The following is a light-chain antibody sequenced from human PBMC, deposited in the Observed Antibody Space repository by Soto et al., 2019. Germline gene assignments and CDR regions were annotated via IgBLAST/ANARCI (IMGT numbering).Light chain of an antibody. CDR2: GNS. CDR3: QSYDSRLSGLVV. CDR1: SSNIGAGYD. V-gene: IGLV1-40*01. Sequence: QSVLTQPPSVSGAPGQRVTISCAGSSSNIGAGYDVHWYQRLPGTAPKLLIYGNSNRPSGVPDRFSGSKSGASASLAITGLPAEDGADYSCQSYDSRLSGLVVFGGGTQLTVL. J-gene: IGLJ2*01.